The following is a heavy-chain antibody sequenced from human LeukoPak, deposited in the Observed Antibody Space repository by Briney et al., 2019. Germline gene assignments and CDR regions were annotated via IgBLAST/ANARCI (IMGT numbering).Heavy chain of an antibody. Sequence: GGSLRLSCAASGFTFSSYGMPWVRQAPGKGLEWVAVISYDGSNKYYADSVKGRFTISRDNSKNTLYLQMNSLRAEDTAVYYCAKPYLDYGDYVGYFDYWGQGTLVTVSS. CDR3: AKPYLDYGDYVGYFDY. D-gene: IGHD4-17*01. CDR1: GFTFSSYG. J-gene: IGHJ4*02. CDR2: ISYDGSNK. V-gene: IGHV3-30*18.